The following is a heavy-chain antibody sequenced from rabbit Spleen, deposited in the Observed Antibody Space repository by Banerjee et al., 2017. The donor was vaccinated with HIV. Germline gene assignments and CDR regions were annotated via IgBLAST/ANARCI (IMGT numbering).Heavy chain of an antibody. D-gene: IGHD1-1*01. CDR3: ARDSSTNGGVYYDYLDL. Sequence: QEQLVESGGGLVQPTGSLPLTCKSSGFSFGDRDVMGCVPQAPGKGLEWIACINSAAGKPVYATWAKGRFTISRTSSTTVTLQMTSLTAADTATYFCARDSSTNGGVYYDYLDLWGPGTLVTVS. J-gene: IGHJ4*01. CDR2: INSAAGKP. CDR1: GFSFGDRDV. V-gene: IGHV1S45*01.